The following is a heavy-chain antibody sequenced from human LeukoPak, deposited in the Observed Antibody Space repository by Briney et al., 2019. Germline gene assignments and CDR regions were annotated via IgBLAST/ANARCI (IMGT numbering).Heavy chain of an antibody. J-gene: IGHJ4*02. D-gene: IGHD3-22*01. CDR2: IIPILGTA. Sequence: SVKVSCKASGGTFSSYAISWVRQAPGQGLEWMGRIIPILGTANYAQKFQGRVTITTDESTSTAYMELSSLRSEDTAVYYCARIVYDSSGYPYYFDYWGQGTLVTVSS. CDR1: GGTFSSYA. CDR3: ARIVYDSSGYPYYFDY. V-gene: IGHV1-69*11.